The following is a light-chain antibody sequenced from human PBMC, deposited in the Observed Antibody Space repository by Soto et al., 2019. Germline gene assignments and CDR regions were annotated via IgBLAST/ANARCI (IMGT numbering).Light chain of an antibody. CDR1: SSNIGAGYD. CDR3: QSYDSSLSGSV. J-gene: IGLJ2*01. V-gene: IGLV1-40*01. CDR2: GNN. Sequence: QSVVTQPPSVSGAPGQRVTISCTGSSSNIGAGYDVHWYQQLPGTAPKLLISGNNNRPSGVPDRFSGSKSGTSASLAITGLQAEDEADYYCQSYDSSLSGSVFGGGTKVTVL.